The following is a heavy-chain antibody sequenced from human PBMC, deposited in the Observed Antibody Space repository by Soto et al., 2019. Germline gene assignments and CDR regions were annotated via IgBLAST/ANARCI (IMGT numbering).Heavy chain of an antibody. V-gene: IGHV1-69*02. CDR1: GGTFSSYT. Sequence: SVKVSCKASGGTFSSYTISWVRQAPGQGLEWMGRIIPILGIANYAQKFQGRVTITADKSTSTAYMELSSLRSEDTAVYYCARSEIRTYYDFWSGYSNWFDPWGQGTLVTVSS. CDR3: ARSEIRTYYDFWSGYSNWFDP. D-gene: IGHD3-3*01. CDR2: IIPILGIA. J-gene: IGHJ5*02.